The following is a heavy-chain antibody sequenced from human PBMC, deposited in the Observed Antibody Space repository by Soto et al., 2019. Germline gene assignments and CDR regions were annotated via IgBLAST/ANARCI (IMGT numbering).Heavy chain of an antibody. CDR3: ASGVSYGDYYYYYYGMDV. CDR1: GFTFSSYW. J-gene: IGHJ6*02. CDR2: IKQDGSEK. V-gene: IGHV3-7*02. Sequence: PGGSLRVSCAASGFTFSSYWMSWVRQAPWKGLEWVANIKQDGSEKYYVDSVKGRFTISRDNAKNSLYLQMNSLRAEDTAVYYCASGVSYGDYYYYYYGMDVWGQGTTVTVSS. D-gene: IGHD4-17*01.